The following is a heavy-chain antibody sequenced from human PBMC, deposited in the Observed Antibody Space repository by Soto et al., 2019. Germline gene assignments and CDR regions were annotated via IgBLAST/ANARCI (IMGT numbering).Heavy chain of an antibody. Sequence: PGGSLRLSCAASGFTFSSYGMHWVRQAPGKGLEWVTVIWYDGSNKYYADSVKGRFTISRDNSKNTLYLQMNSLRAEDTAVYYCARDPVRWLQFPPDYWGQEPWSPSPQ. CDR1: GFTFSSYG. V-gene: IGHV3-33*01. J-gene: IGHJ4*01. D-gene: IGHD5-12*01. CDR2: IWYDGSNK. CDR3: ARDPVRWLQFPPDY.